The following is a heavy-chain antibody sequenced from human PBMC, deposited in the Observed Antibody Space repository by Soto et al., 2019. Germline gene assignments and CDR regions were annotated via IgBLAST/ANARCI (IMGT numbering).Heavy chain of an antibody. CDR2: ISYDGSNK. V-gene: IGHV3-30-3*01. Sequence: GGSLRRSWAASGFTFSGYAMHWVRQAPGKGLEWVAVISYDGSNKYYADSVKGRFTISRDNSKNTLYLQMNSLRAEDTAVYYCARDGCSGGSCPYGMDVWGQGTTVTVSS. D-gene: IGHD2-15*01. J-gene: IGHJ6*02. CDR1: GFTFSGYA. CDR3: ARDGCSGGSCPYGMDV.